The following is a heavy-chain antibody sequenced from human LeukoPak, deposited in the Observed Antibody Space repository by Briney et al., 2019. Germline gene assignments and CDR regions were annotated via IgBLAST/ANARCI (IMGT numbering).Heavy chain of an antibody. J-gene: IGHJ4*02. CDR1: GFTFSSYA. Sequence: GGSLRLSCAASGFTFSSYAMSWVRQAPGKGLEWVSAMSGSGGSTYYADSVKGRFTISRDNSKNTLYLQVDSLRAEDTAVYYCAKLIVVVPAAMALVDYWGQGTLVTVSS. V-gene: IGHV3-23*01. CDR2: MSGSGGST. D-gene: IGHD2-2*01. CDR3: AKLIVVVPAAMALVDY.